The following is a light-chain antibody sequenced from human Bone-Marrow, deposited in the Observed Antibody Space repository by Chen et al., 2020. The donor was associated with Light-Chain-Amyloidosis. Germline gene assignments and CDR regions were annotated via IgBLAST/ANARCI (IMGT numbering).Light chain of an antibody. CDR2: DAS. CDR3: QQRSDWPPWT. CDR1: QTVSST. Sequence: EIVLTQFPATLSPSPGERATLSCRARQTVSSTLAWYQQKPGQSPRLLIFDASNRAPGVPARFSGSGSGTDFTLTISSLEPEDFAVYYCQQRSDWPPWTFGQGTKVEIK. J-gene: IGKJ1*01. V-gene: IGKV3-11*01.